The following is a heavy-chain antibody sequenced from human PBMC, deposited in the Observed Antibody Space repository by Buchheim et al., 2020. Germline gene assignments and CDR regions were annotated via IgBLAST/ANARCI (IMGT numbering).Heavy chain of an antibody. D-gene: IGHD3-9*01. V-gene: IGHV3-7*01. J-gene: IGHJ4*02. CDR1: GFTFSSYW. CDR3: ARDRRGGDWYFDY. CDR2: IKQDGSEK. Sequence: EVQLVESGGGLVQPGGSLRLSCAASGFTFSSYWMSWVRQAPGKGLEWVANIKQDGSEKYYVDSVKGGYTISRDNDKNSLYLQMNSLRAEDTAVYYCARDRRGGDWYFDYWGQGTL.